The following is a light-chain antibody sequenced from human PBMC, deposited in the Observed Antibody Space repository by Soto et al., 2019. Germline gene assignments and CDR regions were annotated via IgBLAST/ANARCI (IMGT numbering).Light chain of an antibody. CDR1: SSDVGGYNY. J-gene: IGLJ3*02. CDR2: EVS. V-gene: IGLV2-14*01. Sequence: QSALTQPASVSGSPGQWITISCTGTSSDVGGYNYVSWYQQHPGKAPKLMIYEVSNRPSGVSNRFSGSESGNTASLTISGLQAEDEADYYCSSYTSSSTRVFGGGTKLTVL. CDR3: SSYTSSSTRV.